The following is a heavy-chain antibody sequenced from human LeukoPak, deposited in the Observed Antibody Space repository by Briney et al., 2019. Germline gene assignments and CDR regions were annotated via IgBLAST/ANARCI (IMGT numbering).Heavy chain of an antibody. CDR2: INHSGST. CDR1: GGSFSGYY. Sequence: SETLSLTCAVYGGSFSGYYWSWIRQPPGKGLEWIGEINHSGSTNYNPSLKSRVTISVDTSKNQFSLKLSSVTAADTAVYYCARSAARRYGYSSAFDYWGQGTLVTVSS. J-gene: IGHJ4*02. D-gene: IGHD2-15*01. CDR3: ARSAARRYGYSSAFDY. V-gene: IGHV4-34*01.